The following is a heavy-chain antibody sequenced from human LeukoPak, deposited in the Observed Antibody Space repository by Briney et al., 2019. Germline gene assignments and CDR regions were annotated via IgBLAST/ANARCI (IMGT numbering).Heavy chain of an antibody. CDR2: ISWNSGNI. D-gene: IGHD1-26*01. CDR1: GFTLDDYA. CDR3: AKDIVGATSRVRAFDI. Sequence: GGSLRLSCAVSGFTLDDYAMHWVRQAPGKGLEWVSGISWNSGNIGYSDSVKGRFTISRDNAKNSLYLQMDSLTTEDTALYYCAKDIVGATSRVRAFDIWGQGTMVTVSS. V-gene: IGHV3-9*01. J-gene: IGHJ3*02.